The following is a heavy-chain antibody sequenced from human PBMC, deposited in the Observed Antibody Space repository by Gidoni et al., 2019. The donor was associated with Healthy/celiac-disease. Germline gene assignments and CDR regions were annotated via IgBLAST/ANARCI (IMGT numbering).Heavy chain of an antibody. D-gene: IGHD3-9*01. Sequence: QVQLQQWGAGLLKPSETLSLTCAVYGGSFSGYYWSWIRQPPGKGLEWIGEINHSGSTNYNPSLKSRVTISVDTSKNQFSLKLSSVTAADTAVYYCARGDILTFDAFDIWGQGTMVTVSS. V-gene: IGHV4-34*01. CDR2: INHSGST. J-gene: IGHJ3*02. CDR1: GGSFSGYY. CDR3: ARGDILTFDAFDI.